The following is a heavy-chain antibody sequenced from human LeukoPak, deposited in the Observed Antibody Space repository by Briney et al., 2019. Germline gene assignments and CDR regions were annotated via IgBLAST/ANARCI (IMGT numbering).Heavy chain of an antibody. CDR2: ISYNGYT. CDR1: GGSISNYF. V-gene: IGHV4-59*01. CDR3: ARDRAPVTMLRCHPGGFDP. D-gene: IGHD3-10*01. J-gene: IGHJ5*02. Sequence: PSEPLSLTCTVSGGSISNYFWSWVRQPPGKGLEWIGYISYNGYTNYNPSLKSRVTMSVDTSENQFSLRLNSVTAADTAVYYCARDRAPVTMLRCHPGGFDPWGQGTLVTVSS.